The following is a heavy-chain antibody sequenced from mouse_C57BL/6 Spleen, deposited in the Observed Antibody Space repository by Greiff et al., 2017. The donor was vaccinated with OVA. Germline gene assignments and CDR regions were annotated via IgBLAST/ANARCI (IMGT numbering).Heavy chain of an antibody. Sequence: EVKVVESGGGLVQPGGSLSLSCAASGFTFTDYYMSWVRQPPGKALEWLGFIRNKANGYTTEYSASVKGRFTISRDNSQSILYLQMNALRAEDSATYYCARYSDSHYGSRLYWYFDVWGTGTTVTVSS. V-gene: IGHV7-3*01. CDR2: IRNKANGYTT. CDR1: GFTFTDYY. CDR3: ARYSDSHYGSRLYWYFDV. J-gene: IGHJ1*03. D-gene: IGHD1-1*01.